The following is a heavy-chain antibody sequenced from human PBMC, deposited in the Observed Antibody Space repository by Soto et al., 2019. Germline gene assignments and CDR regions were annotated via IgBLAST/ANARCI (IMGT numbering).Heavy chain of an antibody. J-gene: IGHJ5*02. D-gene: IGHD4-17*01. V-gene: IGHV4-4*07. CDR1: GGSMSKFY. CDR2: VYATGTS. CDR3: VRDGSKTLRDGFDP. Sequence: PSETLSLTCIVSGGSMSKFYWSWMLKTAGRGLEWMGRVYATGTSDYNPSLRSRIAMSVDISKKTFSLRLRSVTAADTGVYYCVRDGSKTLRDGFDPWGQGILVTVSS.